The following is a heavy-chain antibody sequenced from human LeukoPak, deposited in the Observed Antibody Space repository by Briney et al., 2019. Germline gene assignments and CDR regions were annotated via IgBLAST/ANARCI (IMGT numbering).Heavy chain of an antibody. J-gene: IGHJ5*02. CDR3: ARGPHTAMVTGGWFDP. V-gene: IGHV4-34*01. CDR2: INHSGST. Sequence: ASETLSLTCAVYGGSFSGYYWSWIRQPPGKGLEWIGEINHSGSTNYNPSLKSRVTISVDTSKNQFSLKLSSVTAADTAVYYCARGPHTAMVTGGWFDPWGQGTLVTASS. D-gene: IGHD5-18*01. CDR1: GGSFSGYY.